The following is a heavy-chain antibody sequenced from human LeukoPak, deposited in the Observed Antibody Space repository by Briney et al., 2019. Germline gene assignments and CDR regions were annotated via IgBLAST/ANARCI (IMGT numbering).Heavy chain of an antibody. J-gene: IGHJ4*02. CDR1: GYTFSAYH. D-gene: IGHD3-10*01. CDR2: INPNSGGT. V-gene: IGHV1-2*02. CDR3: ARRSGSYWNADY. Sequence: ASVKVSCKASGYTFSAYHIHWVRQAPGQGLEWMGWINPNSGGTNFAPKFHGRVSMTRDTSLSTAYMELSSLRSEDTAVYYCARRSGSYWNADYWGQGTLVTVSS.